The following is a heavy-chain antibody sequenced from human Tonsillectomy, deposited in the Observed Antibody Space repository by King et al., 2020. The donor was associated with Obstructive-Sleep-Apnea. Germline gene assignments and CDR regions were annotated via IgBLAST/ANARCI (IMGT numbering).Heavy chain of an antibody. CDR1: GGSISSSSYY. CDR3: ARDLADYGSGSYYLTFHFDY. CDR2: IYYSGST. Sequence: QLQESGPGLVKPSETLSLTCTVSGGSISSSSYYWGWIRQPPGKGLEWIGSIYYSGSTYYNPSLKSRVTISVDTSKKQFSLKLSSVTAADTAVYYCARDLADYGSGSYYLTFHFDYWGQGTLVTVSS. V-gene: IGHV4-39*07. D-gene: IGHD3-10*01. J-gene: IGHJ4*02.